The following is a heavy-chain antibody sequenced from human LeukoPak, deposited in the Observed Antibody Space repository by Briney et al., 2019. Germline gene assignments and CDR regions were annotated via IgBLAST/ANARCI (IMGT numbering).Heavy chain of an antibody. Sequence: SETLSLTCTVSGGSVSSGSYYWSWIRQPPGKGLEWIGYIYYSGGTNYNPSLKSRVTISVDTSKNQFSLKLSSVTAPDTAVYYSARAKIDYYDSSSYYGGYYYGMDVWGQGTTVTVSS. V-gene: IGHV4-61*01. CDR1: GGSVSSGSYY. J-gene: IGHJ6*02. CDR3: ARAKIDYYDSSSYYGGYYYGMDV. D-gene: IGHD3-22*01. CDR2: IYYSGGT.